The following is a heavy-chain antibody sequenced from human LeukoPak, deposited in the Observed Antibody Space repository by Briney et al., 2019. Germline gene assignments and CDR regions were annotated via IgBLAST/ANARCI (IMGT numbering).Heavy chain of an antibody. CDR2: IIPIFGTA. J-gene: IGHJ2*01. V-gene: IGHV1-69*05. CDR1: GGTFSSYA. Sequence: ASVKVSCKASGGTFSSYAISWVRQAPGQGLEWMGGIIPIFGTANYAQKFQGRVTITTDESTSTAYMELSSLRSEDTAVYYCARNGEGGWYCWYFDLWGRGTLVTVSS. D-gene: IGHD6-19*01. CDR3: ARNGEGGWYCWYFDL.